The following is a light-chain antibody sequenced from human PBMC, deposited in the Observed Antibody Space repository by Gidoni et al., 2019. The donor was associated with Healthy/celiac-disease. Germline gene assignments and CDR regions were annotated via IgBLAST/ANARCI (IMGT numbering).Light chain of an antibody. CDR3: QQANSFPSLT. V-gene: IGKV1-12*02. Sequence: DIQMPQSPSSVSASEGDRVTITCRASPGISSWLAWYQQKPGKAPKLLIYAASSLQSGVPSRFSGSGSGTDFTLTISSLQPEDFATYYCQQANSFPSLTFGGGTKVEI. CDR1: PGISSW. CDR2: AAS. J-gene: IGKJ4*01.